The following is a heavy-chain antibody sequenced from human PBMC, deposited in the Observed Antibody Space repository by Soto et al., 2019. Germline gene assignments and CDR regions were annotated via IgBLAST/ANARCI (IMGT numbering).Heavy chain of an antibody. J-gene: IGHJ4*02. Sequence: QVQLVESGGGVVQPGRSLRLSCAASGFTFSSYAMHWVRRAPGKGLEWMAVMSYDGSNKYYADSVKGRFTISRDNSKNTLYLQMNSLSPEDTALYYCASDGGAYWGQGTLVIVSS. D-gene: IGHD3-16*01. CDR2: MSYDGSNK. CDR1: GFTFSSYA. V-gene: IGHV3-30-3*01. CDR3: ASDGGAY.